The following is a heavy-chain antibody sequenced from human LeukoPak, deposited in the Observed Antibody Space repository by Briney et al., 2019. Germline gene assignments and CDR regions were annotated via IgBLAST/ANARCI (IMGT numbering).Heavy chain of an antibody. Sequence: GGSLRPSCAASGFTFSSYAMSWVRQAPGKGLEWVSSISISGYTTYYADSVKGRLTISRDNSKNTLYLQMNSLRAEDTAVYYCAKDQTPMDSGSYGFDYWGQGTLVTVSS. V-gene: IGHV3-23*01. D-gene: IGHD1-26*01. CDR1: GFTFSSYA. CDR3: AKDQTPMDSGSYGFDY. J-gene: IGHJ4*02. CDR2: ISISGYTT.